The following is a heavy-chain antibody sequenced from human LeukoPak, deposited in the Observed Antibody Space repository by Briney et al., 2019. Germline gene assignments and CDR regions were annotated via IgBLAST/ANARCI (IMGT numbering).Heavy chain of an antibody. CDR3: ARVVLANYYYMDV. J-gene: IGHJ6*03. D-gene: IGHD5-12*01. CDR2: IYHSGST. CDR1: GYSISSDYF. V-gene: IGHV4-38-2*02. Sequence: SETLSLTCTVSGYSISSDYFWGWIRQPPGKGLEWIGSIYHSGSTYYNPSLKSRVTISVDTAKNQFSLKLNSVTAADTAVYYCARVVLANYYYMDVWGKGTTVTVSS.